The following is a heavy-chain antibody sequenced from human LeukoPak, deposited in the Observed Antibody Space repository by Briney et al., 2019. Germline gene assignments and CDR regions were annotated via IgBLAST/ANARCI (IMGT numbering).Heavy chain of an antibody. CDR1: GGSISSSSYY. Sequence: SETLSLTCTVSGGSISSSSYYWGWIRQPPGKGLEWIGNIYYSGSTYYNPSLKGRVTISVDTSNNLFSLKLSSVTAADTAVYYCARVVVPGWFDPWGQGTLVTVSS. CDR3: ARVVVPGWFDP. D-gene: IGHD2-15*01. CDR2: IYYSGST. J-gene: IGHJ5*02. V-gene: IGHV4-39*07.